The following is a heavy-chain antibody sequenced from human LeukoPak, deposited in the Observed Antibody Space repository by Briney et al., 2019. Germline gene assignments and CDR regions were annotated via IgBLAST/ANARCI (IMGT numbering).Heavy chain of an antibody. CDR3: AKDAKSSTSPYYFDY. J-gene: IGHJ4*02. V-gene: IGHV3-23*01. D-gene: IGHD2-2*01. CDR2: VSGGSGGTT. Sequence: GGSLRLSCAASGFTFSSYAMSWVRRAPGKGLEWVSDVSGGSGGTTYYADSVKGRFTISRDNSRNTLYMQMNGLRAEDTAVYYCAKDAKSSTSPYYFDYWGQGSLVTVSS. CDR1: GFTFSSYA.